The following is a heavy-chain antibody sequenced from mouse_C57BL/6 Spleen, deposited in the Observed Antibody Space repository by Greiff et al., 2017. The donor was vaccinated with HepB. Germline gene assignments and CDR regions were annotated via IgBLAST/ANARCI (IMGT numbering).Heavy chain of an antibody. Sequence: EVQLQQSGPELVKPGASVKISCKASGYTFTDYYMNWVKQSHGKSLEWIGDINPNNGGTSYNQKFKGKATLTVDKSSSTAYMELRSLTSEDSAVYYCARWRYLDYYAMDYWGQGTSVTVSS. CDR3: ARWRYLDYYAMDY. CDR1: GYTFTDYY. D-gene: IGHD2-14*01. J-gene: IGHJ4*01. V-gene: IGHV1-26*01. CDR2: INPNNGGT.